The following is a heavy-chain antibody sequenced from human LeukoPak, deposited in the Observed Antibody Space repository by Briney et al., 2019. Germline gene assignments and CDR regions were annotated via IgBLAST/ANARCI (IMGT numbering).Heavy chain of an antibody. CDR1: GFTFSSYW. J-gene: IGHJ6*03. CDR2: INTDGSST. CDR3: ARDQGYCSSTSCYKYYYYYMDV. D-gene: IGHD2-2*02. V-gene: IGHV3-74*01. Sequence: GGSLRLSCAASGFTFSSYWMHWVRQAPGKGLVWVSRINTDGSSTSYADSVKGRFTISRDNAKNTLYLQMNSLRAEDTAVYYCARDQGYCSSTSCYKYYYYYMDVWGKGTTVTVSS.